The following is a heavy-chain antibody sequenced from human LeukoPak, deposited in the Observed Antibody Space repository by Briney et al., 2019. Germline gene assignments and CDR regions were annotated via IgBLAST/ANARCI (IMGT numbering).Heavy chain of an antibody. V-gene: IGHV3-30-3*01. J-gene: IGHJ4*02. CDR3: ARDSVTTGNHFDS. CDR2: ISFDGGNK. CDR1: GFTFSGHA. Sequence: GGSLRLPCEASGFTFSGHAMHWVRQAPGKGLEWVAVISFDGGNKNYADSVKGRFTISGDDSKNTLYLHMRSLRAEDTAVYYCARDSVTTGNHFDSWGQGALVTVSS. D-gene: IGHD4-17*01.